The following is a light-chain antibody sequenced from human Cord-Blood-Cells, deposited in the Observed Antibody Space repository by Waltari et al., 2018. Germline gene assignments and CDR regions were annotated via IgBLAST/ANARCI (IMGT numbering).Light chain of an antibody. J-gene: IGLJ2*01. CDR1: SSNIGSNY. CDR3: AAWDDSLSAL. V-gene: IGLV1-47*01. Sequence: QSVLTQPPSASGTPGPRVTIPCSGSSSNIGSNYVYWYQQLPGTAPKLLIYRNNQRPSGVPDRFSGSKSGTSVSLAISGLRSEDEADYYCAAWDDSLSALFGGGTKLTVL. CDR2: RNN.